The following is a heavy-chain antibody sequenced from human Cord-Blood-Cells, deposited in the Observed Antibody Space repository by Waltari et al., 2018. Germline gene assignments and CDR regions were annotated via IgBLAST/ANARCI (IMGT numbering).Heavy chain of an antibody. CDR2: INPSGGST. D-gene: IGHD6-6*01. J-gene: IGHJ4*02. Sequence: QVQLVQSGAEVKKPGASVKVSCKASGYTFTSYYMHWVRQAPGQGLEWMEIINPSGGSTSYAQKFQGRVTMTRDTSTSTVYMELSSLRSEDTAVYYCAIIAARLRPHFDYWGQGTLVTVSS. CDR3: AIIAARLRPHFDY. V-gene: IGHV1-46*01. CDR1: GYTFTSYY.